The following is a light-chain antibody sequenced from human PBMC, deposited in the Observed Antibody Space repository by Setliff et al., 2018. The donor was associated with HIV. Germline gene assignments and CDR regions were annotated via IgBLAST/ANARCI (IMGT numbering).Light chain of an antibody. CDR3: SSYTNYNLAI. J-gene: IGLJ1*01. Sequence: QSVLAQPASVSGSPGQSITISCTGSISNIGGYNFVSWYRQYPGGVPKLMIFEVNNRPSGVSNRFSGSKSGNTASLTISGLQPEDEADYYCSSYTNYNLAIFGPGTKVTVL. V-gene: IGLV2-14*01. CDR2: EVN. CDR1: ISNIGGYNF.